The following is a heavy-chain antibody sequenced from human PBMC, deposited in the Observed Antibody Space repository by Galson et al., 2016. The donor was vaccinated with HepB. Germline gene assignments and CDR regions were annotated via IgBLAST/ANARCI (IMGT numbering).Heavy chain of an antibody. D-gene: IGHD3-3*01. CDR3: ARTIWSGYYTDLDY. CDR1: GFSLTTTETC. V-gene: IGHV2-70*11. CDR2: IDWEGDT. J-gene: IGHJ4*02. Sequence: PALVTPTQTLTLTCSFSGFSLTTTETCVSWIRQPPGKALQWLARIDWEGDTYYTPSLKARLSISKDTSGNQVVLTMTNMDPVDTATYYCARTIWSGYYTDLDYWGQGVVVTVSS.